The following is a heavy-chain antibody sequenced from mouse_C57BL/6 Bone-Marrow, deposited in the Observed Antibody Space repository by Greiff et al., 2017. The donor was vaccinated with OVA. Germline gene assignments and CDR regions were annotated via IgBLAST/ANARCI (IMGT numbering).Heavy chain of an antibody. V-gene: IGHV5-4*01. CDR3: ARDPPLLLQWSYYAMDY. Sequence: EVKLVESGGGLVKPGGSLKLSCAASGFTFSSYAMSWVRQTPEKRLEWVATISDGGSYTYYPDNVKGRFTISRDNAKNNLYLQMSHLKSEDTAMYYCARDPPLLLQWSYYAMDYWGQGTSVTVSS. D-gene: IGHD1-1*01. CDR1: GFTFSSYA. J-gene: IGHJ4*01. CDR2: ISDGGSYT.